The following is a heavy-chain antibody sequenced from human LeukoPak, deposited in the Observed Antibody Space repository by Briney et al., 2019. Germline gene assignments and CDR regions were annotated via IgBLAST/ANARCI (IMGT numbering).Heavy chain of an antibody. CDR2: IIPIFGTA. V-gene: IGHV1-69*05. CDR1: GGTFSIYA. D-gene: IGHD6-19*01. CDR3: ARDVRYSSGWYSSY. J-gene: IGHJ4*02. Sequence: SVKVSCKASGGTFSIYAISWVRQAPGQGLEWMGRIIPIFGTANYAQKFQGRVTITTDESTSTAYMELGSLRSEDTAVYYCARDVRYSSGWYSSYWGQGTLVTVSS.